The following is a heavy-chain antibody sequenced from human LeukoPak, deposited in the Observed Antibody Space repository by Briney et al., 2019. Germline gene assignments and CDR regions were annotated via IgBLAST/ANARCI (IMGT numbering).Heavy chain of an antibody. V-gene: IGHV1-69*13. CDR1: GYTFTSYD. CDR3: ASSDSSGYYYVLGDAFDI. D-gene: IGHD3-22*01. CDR2: IIPIFGTA. J-gene: IGHJ3*02. Sequence: GASVKVSCKASGYTFTSYDINWVRQATEQGLEWMGGIIPIFGTANYAQKFQGRVTITADESTSTAYMELSSLRSEDTAVYYCASSDSSGYYYVLGDAFDIWGQGTMVTVSS.